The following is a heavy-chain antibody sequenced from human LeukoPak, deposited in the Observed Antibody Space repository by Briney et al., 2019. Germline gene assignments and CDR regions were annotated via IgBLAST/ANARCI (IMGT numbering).Heavy chain of an antibody. CDR2: INEIGSER. Sequence: PGGSLRLSCAASGFTFSSYRMSWVRQAPGKGLEWVANINEIGSERYYVDSVKGRFTISRDNGKNSLYLQMNSLRADDTAVYYCAGSQHGTRDFQEWGQGTLVTVSS. CDR3: AGSQHGTRDFQE. D-gene: IGHD6-13*01. CDR1: GFTFSSYR. V-gene: IGHV3-7*01. J-gene: IGHJ1*01.